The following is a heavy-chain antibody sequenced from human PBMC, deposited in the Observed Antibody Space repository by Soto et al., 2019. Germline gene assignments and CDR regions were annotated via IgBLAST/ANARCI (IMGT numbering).Heavy chain of an antibody. J-gene: IGHJ6*02. D-gene: IGHD3-3*02. CDR2: TRNKANSYTT. V-gene: IGHV3-72*01. CDR3: AREAPQIRRYYYYYGMDV. Sequence: GGSLRLSCAASGFTFGDHYMDWVRQAPGKGLEWVGRTRNKANSYTTEYAASVKGRFTISRDDSKNSLYLQMNSLKTEDTAVYYCAREAPQIRRYYYYYGMDVWGQGTTVTVSS. CDR1: GFTFGDHY.